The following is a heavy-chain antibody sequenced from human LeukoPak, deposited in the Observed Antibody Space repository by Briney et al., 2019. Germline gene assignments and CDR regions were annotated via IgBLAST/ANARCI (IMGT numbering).Heavy chain of an antibody. CDR2: TYYRSKWYN. D-gene: IGHD3-16*01. CDR1: GDSVPSSSAT. CDR3: ARGGDHPGRYYYYGMDV. J-gene: IGHJ6*02. Sequence: SQTLSLTCAISGDSVPSSSATWNWIRQSPSRGLEWLGRTYYRSKWYNDYAVSVKSRITINPDTSKNQFSLQLNSVTPEDTAVYFCARGGDHPGRYYYYGMDVWGQGTTVTVSS. V-gene: IGHV6-1*01.